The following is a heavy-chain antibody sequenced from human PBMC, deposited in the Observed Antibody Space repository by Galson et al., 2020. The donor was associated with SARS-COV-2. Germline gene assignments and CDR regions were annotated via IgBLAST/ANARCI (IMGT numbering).Heavy chain of an antibody. CDR2: IYPDDSDT. CDR1: GYNFNNYW. CDR3: ARPRGSPALKGSDY. D-gene: IGHD3-16*01. Sequence: HGESLKISCEGSGYNFNNYWIAWVRQMHGKGLEWMGLIYPDDSDTAYSPSFQGQVTISADKSTSTAYLQWSSLKASDTAMYYCARPRGSPALKGSDYWGQGTLVTVSS. J-gene: IGHJ4*02. V-gene: IGHV5-51*01.